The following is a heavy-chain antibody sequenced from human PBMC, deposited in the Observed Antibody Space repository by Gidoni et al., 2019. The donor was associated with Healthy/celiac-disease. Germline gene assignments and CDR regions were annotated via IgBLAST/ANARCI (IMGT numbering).Heavy chain of an antibody. D-gene: IGHD2-2*01. J-gene: IGHJ5*02. CDR2: ISYDGSNK. V-gene: IGHV3-30-3*01. CDR1: GFPFSSYA. CDR3: ARGPIVVVPADNWFDP. Sequence: QVQLVESGGGVVQPGRSLRHSCAASGFPFSSYAMHWVRQAPGKGLEWVAVISYDGSNKYYADSVKGRFTISRDNSKNTLYLQMNSLRAEDTAVYYCARGPIVVVPADNWFDPWGQGTLVTVSS.